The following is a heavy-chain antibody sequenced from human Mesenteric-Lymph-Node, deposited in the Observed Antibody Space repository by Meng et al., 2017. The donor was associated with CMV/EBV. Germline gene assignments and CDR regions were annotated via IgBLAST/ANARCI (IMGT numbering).Heavy chain of an antibody. CDR2: ISGSGGST. D-gene: IGHD3-3*01. J-gene: IGHJ4*02. Sequence: GESLKISCAASGFTFSSYAMSWVRQAPGKGLEWVSAISGSGGSTYYADSVKDRFTISRDNSKNTLYLQMNSLRAEDTAMYYCARENTIAVFGVFGLWGQGTLVTVSS. CDR3: ARENTIAVFGVFGL. CDR1: GFTFSSYA. V-gene: IGHV3-23*01.